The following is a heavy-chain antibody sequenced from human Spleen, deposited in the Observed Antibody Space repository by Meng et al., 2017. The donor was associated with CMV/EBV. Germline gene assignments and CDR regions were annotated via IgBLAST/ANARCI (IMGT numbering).Heavy chain of an antibody. CDR3: ARHYDFWSGYPSGGYYYGMDV. Sequence: ASVKVSCKASGYTFTTYFMHWVRQAPGQGLEWMGIINPTGGSTTYAQRFQGRVTMTRDTSTSTVYMEVSSLRSEDTAVYYCARHYDFWSGYPSGGYYYGMDVWGQGTTVTVSS. CDR1: GYTFTTYF. J-gene: IGHJ6*02. CDR2: INPTGGST. V-gene: IGHV1-46*01. D-gene: IGHD3-3*01.